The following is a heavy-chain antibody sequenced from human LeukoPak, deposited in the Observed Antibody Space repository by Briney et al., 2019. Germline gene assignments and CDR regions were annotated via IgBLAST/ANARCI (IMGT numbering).Heavy chain of an antibody. Sequence: GESLRLSRAASGFTFSSYAMSWVRQAPGKGLEWVSAISGSGGSTYYADSVKGRFTISRDNSKNTLYLQMNSLRAEDTAVYYCASGRLAYCGGDCYPAFDYWGQGTLVTVSS. V-gene: IGHV3-23*01. CDR3: ASGRLAYCGGDCYPAFDY. CDR1: GFTFSSYA. D-gene: IGHD2-21*02. J-gene: IGHJ4*02. CDR2: ISGSGGST.